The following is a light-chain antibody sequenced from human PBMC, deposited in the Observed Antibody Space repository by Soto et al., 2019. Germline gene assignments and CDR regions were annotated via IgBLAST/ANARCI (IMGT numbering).Light chain of an antibody. CDR1: QTISND. CDR2: GDS. Sequence: EVVMTQSPATVSVSPGEGVTLSCRASQTISNDLAWYQQKPGQAPRLLIYGDSTRATGVPARFSGGGSGTEFILPISSLQSEDFAFYYCQQNNKWPPVTFGGGTKVEIK. CDR3: QQNNKWPPVT. V-gene: IGKV3-15*01. J-gene: IGKJ4*01.